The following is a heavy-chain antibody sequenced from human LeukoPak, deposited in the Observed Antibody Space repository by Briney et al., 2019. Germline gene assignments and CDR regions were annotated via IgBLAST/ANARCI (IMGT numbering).Heavy chain of an antibody. CDR2: INHSGST. D-gene: IGHD6-19*01. V-gene: IGHV4-34*01. J-gene: IGHJ4*02. CDR3: ARSIQWLEVDY. Sequence: SETLSLTCAVYGGSFSGYYWSWIRQPPGKGLEWIGEINHSGSTNYNPSLKSRVTISVDTSKNQFSLKLSSVTAADTAVYYCARSIQWLEVDYWGQGTLVTVSS. CDR1: GGSFSGYY.